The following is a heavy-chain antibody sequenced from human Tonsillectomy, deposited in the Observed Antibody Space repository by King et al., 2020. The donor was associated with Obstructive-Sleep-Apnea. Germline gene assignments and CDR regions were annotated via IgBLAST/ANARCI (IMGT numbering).Heavy chain of an antibody. J-gene: IGHJ5*02. CDR3: AGQGGGSYLTWFDP. CDR1: GGSISSYY. D-gene: IGHD1-26*01. Sequence: VQLQEPGPGLVKPSETLSLTCTVSGGSISSYYWSWIRQPPGKGLEWIGYIYYSGSTNYNPSLKSRVTISVDTSKNQFSLKLSSVTAADTAVYSCAGQGGGSYLTWFDPWGQGTLVTVSS. CDR2: IYYSGST. V-gene: IGHV4-59*08.